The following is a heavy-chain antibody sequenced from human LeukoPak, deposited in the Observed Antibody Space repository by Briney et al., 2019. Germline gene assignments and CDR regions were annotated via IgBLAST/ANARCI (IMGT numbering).Heavy chain of an antibody. CDR3: AKRYCSSSSCSLFDY. Sequence: PGGSLRLSCAACGFTFSSYAMSWVRQAPGKGLEWVSAISGSGGSTYYVDSVKGRFTISRDNSKNTLYLQMNSLRAEDTAVYYCAKRYCSSSSCSLFDYWGQGTLVTVS. CDR2: ISGSGGST. V-gene: IGHV3-23*01. CDR1: GFTFSSYA. J-gene: IGHJ4*02. D-gene: IGHD2-2*01.